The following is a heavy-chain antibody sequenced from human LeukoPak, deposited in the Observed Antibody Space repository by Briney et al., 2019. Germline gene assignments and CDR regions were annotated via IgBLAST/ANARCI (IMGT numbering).Heavy chain of an antibody. CDR1: GFTFSSYS. V-gene: IGHV3-23*01. D-gene: IGHD3-9*01. J-gene: IGHJ6*02. Sequence: PGGSLRLSCAASGFTFSSYSMNWVRQAPGKGLEWASAISGSGGSTYYADSVKGRFTISRDNSKNTLYLQMNSLRAEDTAVYYCAKAQVRYFDWLSHPFYYYYGRDVWGQGTTVTVSS. CDR3: AKAQVRYFDWLSHPFYYYYGRDV. CDR2: ISGSGGST.